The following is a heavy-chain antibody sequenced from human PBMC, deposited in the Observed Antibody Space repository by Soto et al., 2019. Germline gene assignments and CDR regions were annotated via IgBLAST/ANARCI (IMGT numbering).Heavy chain of an antibody. CDR3: ARDRPDSGGYSDS. Sequence: QVQLVESGGGVVQPGGSLRLSCEASGFNFSSYGIHWVRQAPGKGLEWVAIIWNDGSNEYYADSVKGRFTISRDNSKNTVYLQVSKLRAEDTAVYFCARDRPDSGGYSDSWGQGTLVTVSS. CDR2: IWNDGSNE. V-gene: IGHV3-33*01. D-gene: IGHD3-22*01. CDR1: GFNFSSYG. J-gene: IGHJ4*02.